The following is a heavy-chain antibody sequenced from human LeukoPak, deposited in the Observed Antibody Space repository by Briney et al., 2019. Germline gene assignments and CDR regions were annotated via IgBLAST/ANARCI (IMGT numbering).Heavy chain of an antibody. J-gene: IGHJ3*02. D-gene: IGHD2-8*01. V-gene: IGHV3-33*01. CDR3: ARESNRIVPSPADHAFDI. CDR2: IWYDGSNK. CDR1: GFTFSSYG. Sequence: GRSLRLSCAASGFTFSSYGMHWVRQAPGKGLEWVAVIWYDGSNKYYVDSVKGRFTISRDNAKNSLYLQMNSLRAEDTAVYYCARESNRIVPSPADHAFDIWGQGTMVTVSS.